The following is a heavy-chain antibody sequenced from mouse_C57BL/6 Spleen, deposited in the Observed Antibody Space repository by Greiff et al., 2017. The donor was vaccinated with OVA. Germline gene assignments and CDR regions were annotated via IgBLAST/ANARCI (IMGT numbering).Heavy chain of an antibody. CDR2: IDPSDSYT. J-gene: IGHJ4*01. Sequence: QVQLQQPGAELVRPGTSVKLSCKASGYTFTSYWMHWVKQRPGQGLEWIGVIDPSDSYTNYNQKFKGKATLTVDTSSSTAYMQLSSLTSEDSAVYYCARPPYSNYPYYYAMDDWGQGTSVTVSS. D-gene: IGHD2-5*01. CDR1: GYTFTSYW. V-gene: IGHV1-59*01. CDR3: ARPPYSNYPYYYAMDD.